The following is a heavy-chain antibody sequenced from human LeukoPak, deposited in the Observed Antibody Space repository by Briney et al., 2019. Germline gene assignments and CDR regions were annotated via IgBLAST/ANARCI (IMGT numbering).Heavy chain of an antibody. CDR3: ARGHGYSSAWYPPAY. D-gene: IGHD6-19*01. CDR1: GYTFTGYY. J-gene: IGHJ4*02. Sequence: RASVKVSCKASGYTFTGYYMHWVRQAPGQGLEWMGWINPNSGGTNYAQKFHGRVTMTRDTSISTAYMELSRLRSDDTAVYYCARGHGYSSAWYPPAYWGQGTLVTVSS. V-gene: IGHV1-2*02. CDR2: INPNSGGT.